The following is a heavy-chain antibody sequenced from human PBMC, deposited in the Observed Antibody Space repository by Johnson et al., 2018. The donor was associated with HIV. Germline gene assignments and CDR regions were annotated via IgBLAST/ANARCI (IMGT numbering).Heavy chain of an antibody. CDR1: GFTFSSYA. D-gene: IGHD4-17*01. J-gene: IGHJ3*02. CDR3: ARERIYGDDAFDI. CDR2: ISYDGSNK. Sequence: QVQLLESGGGLVQPGGSLRLSCAASGFTFSSYAMHWVRQAPGKGLEWVAVISYDGSNKYYADSVKGRFTISRDNSRNTLYLEMNRLRVEDTAVYYCARERIYGDDAFDIWGQGTMVTVSS. V-gene: IGHV3-30-3*01.